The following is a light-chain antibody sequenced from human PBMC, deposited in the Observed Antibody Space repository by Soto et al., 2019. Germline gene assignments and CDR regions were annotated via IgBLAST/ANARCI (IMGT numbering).Light chain of an antibody. CDR3: TPYTSASTYV. Sequence: QSVLTQPASGSGSPGQSIAISCTGTSSDVGGHDSVSWYQQHPGKAPKLMIYNVSNRPSGVSNRFSGSKSGNTASLTISGLLAEDEADYFCTPYTSASTYVFGAGTKVTVL. J-gene: IGLJ1*01. CDR2: NVS. V-gene: IGLV2-14*01. CDR1: SSDVGGHDS.